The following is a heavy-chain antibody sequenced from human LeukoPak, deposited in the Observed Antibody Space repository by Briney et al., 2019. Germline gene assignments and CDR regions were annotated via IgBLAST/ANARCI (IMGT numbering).Heavy chain of an antibody. D-gene: IGHD6-19*01. Sequence: SETLSLTCTVSGGSMSPYHWGWIRQPPGKGLEWTGYIYYSGSTNYNPSLNSRVTTSVDTSKNQFSLRLSSVTAADTAIYYCARAVSGRFDYWGQGTLVTVSS. CDR1: GGSMSPYH. CDR2: IYYSGST. V-gene: IGHV4-59*08. CDR3: ARAVSGRFDY. J-gene: IGHJ4*02.